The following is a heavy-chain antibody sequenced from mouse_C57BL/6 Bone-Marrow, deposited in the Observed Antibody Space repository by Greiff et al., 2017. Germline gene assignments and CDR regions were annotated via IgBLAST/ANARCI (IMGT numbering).Heavy chain of an antibody. CDR1: GYTFTSYG. V-gene: IGHV1-81*01. D-gene: IGHD1-1*01. CDR2: IYPRSGNT. Sequence: VKLVESGAELARPGASVKLSCKASGYTFTSYGISWVKQRPGQGLEWIGEIYPRSGNTYYNEKFKGKATLTADKSSSTAYMELRSLTSEDSAVYFCAIYAWFAYWGKGTLVTVSA. CDR3: AIYAWFAY. J-gene: IGHJ3*01.